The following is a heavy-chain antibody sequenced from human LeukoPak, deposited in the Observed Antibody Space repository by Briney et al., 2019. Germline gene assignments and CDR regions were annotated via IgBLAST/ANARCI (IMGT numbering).Heavy chain of an antibody. J-gene: IGHJ4*02. D-gene: IGHD2-15*01. CDR3: AKDSNLLDLDY. CDR1: GFTISSYA. Sequence: GGSLRLSCAASGFTISSYAMSWVRQAPGKGLEWVSAISGSGGSTYYADSVKGRFTISRDNSKNTLYLQMNSLRAEETAVYYCAKDSNLLDLDYWGQGTLVTVSS. V-gene: IGHV3-23*01. CDR2: ISGSGGST.